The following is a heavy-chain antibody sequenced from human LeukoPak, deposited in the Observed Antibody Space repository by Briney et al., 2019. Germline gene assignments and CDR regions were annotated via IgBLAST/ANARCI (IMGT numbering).Heavy chain of an antibody. CDR2: TYESGST. D-gene: IGHD3-22*01. Sequence: KTSETLSLTCTVSGASVSGKNFCWGWIRQPPGKGLEWIGSTYESGSTYYNPSLKSRIAISVDTSKNQFSLTLSSVTAADTAVYYCATNRYYDSSGYYSLDYWGQGTLVTVSS. V-gene: IGHV4-39*01. J-gene: IGHJ4*02. CDR3: ATNRYYDSSGYYSLDY. CDR1: GASVSGKNFC.